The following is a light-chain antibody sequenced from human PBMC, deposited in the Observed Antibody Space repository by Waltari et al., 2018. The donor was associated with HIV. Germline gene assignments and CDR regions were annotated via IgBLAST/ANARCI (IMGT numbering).Light chain of an antibody. J-gene: IGLJ1*01. V-gene: IGLV2-8*01. Sequence: QSALTQPPSASGSPGQSVTIFCTGTSSDVGGYNYVSWYQQHPDKAPKLIIFEVNKRPSGVHDHFSGSKSGNTASLTVSGLQAEDEADYYCSSYAGSDSPYVFGSGTTVTVL. CDR1: SSDVGGYNY. CDR2: EVN. CDR3: SSYAGSDSPYV.